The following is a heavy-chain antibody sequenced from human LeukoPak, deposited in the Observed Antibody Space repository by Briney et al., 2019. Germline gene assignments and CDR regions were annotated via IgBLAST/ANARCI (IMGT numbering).Heavy chain of an antibody. Sequence: SGGSLRLSCEASGFTFSSYSMNWVRQAPGKGLEWVSSISSSSSYIYYADSVKGRFTISRDNAKNSLYLQMNSLRAEDTAVYYCARDLHCSSTSCHYYYYYMDVWGKGTTVTVSS. D-gene: IGHD2-2*01. J-gene: IGHJ6*03. CDR1: GFTFSSYS. CDR2: ISSSSSYI. V-gene: IGHV3-21*01. CDR3: ARDLHCSSTSCHYYYYYMDV.